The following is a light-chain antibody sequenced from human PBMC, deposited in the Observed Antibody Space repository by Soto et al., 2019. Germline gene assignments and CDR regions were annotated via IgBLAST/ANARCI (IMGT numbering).Light chain of an antibody. Sequence: DIQMTQSPSTLSASVGDRVTITCRASQSISSWLAWYQQKPGKAPKLLIYKASSLESGVPSMFSGSGSGTEFTLTISSLQPDDFATYYCQQDNSYSTFGQGTKVEIK. V-gene: IGKV1-5*03. CDR1: QSISSW. CDR3: QQDNSYST. CDR2: KAS. J-gene: IGKJ1*01.